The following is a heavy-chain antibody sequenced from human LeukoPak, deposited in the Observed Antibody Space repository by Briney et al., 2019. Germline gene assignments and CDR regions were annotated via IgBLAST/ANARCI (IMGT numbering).Heavy chain of an antibody. J-gene: IGHJ4*02. Sequence: ASVKVSCKASGYTFTGYYMHWVRQAPGQGLEWMGWINPNSGGTNYAQKFQGRVTMTRDTSISTAYMELSRLRSDDTAVYYCARVFIAAAGTDSWGQGTLVTVSS. V-gene: IGHV1-2*02. CDR3: ARVFIAAAGTDS. D-gene: IGHD6-13*01. CDR1: GYTFTGYY. CDR2: INPNSGGT.